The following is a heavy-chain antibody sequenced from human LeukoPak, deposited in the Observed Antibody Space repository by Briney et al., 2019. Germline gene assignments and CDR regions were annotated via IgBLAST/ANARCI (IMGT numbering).Heavy chain of an antibody. J-gene: IGHJ4*02. V-gene: IGHV4-39*01. CDR3: AGGQQPTSYYFDY. Sequence: PAETLSLTCTVSGGSVNTDNYYWGWIRQPPGKGLEWIGNIYFSGSTYYNPSLKSRVTISVDTSKNQFSLKLSSVTAADTAVYYCAGGQQPTSYYFDYWGQGTLVTVSS. CDR1: GGSVNTDNYY. D-gene: IGHD6-13*01. CDR2: IYFSGST.